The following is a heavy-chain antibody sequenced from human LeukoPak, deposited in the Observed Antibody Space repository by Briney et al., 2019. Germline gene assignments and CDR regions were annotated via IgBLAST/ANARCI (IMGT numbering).Heavy chain of an antibody. CDR1: GFTFSSYE. D-gene: IGHD3-10*01. V-gene: IGHV3-48*03. CDR3: ARALELWFGEGTNFDY. J-gene: IGHJ4*02. Sequence: GGSLRLSCAASGFTFSSYEMNWVRQAPGKGLEWVSYISSSGSTIYYADSVKGRFTISRDNAKNSLYLQMNSLRAEDTAVYYCARALELWFGEGTNFDYWGQGTLVTVSS. CDR2: ISSSGSTI.